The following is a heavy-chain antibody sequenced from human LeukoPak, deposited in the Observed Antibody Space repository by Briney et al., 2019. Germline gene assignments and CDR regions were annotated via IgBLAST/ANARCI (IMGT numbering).Heavy chain of an antibody. CDR2: IGPIGGVT. CDR3: ATCGLHFDI. D-gene: IGHD2-21*01. J-gene: IGHJ3*02. V-gene: IGHV1-2*02. CDR1: GYTFTDYD. Sequence: GASVKVSCKASGYTFTDYDINWVRQAPGQGSEWMGWIGPIGGVTNYTQRVQGRVTMTRDTSINTAYMEVSSLTSDDSTVYCCATCGLHFDIWGQGTMVTVAS.